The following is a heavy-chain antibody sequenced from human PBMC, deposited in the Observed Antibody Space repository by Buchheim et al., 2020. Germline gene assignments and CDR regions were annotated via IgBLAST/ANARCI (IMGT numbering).Heavy chain of an antibody. V-gene: IGHV3-30*03. D-gene: IGHD6-13*01. J-gene: IGHJ6*02. CDR2: ISFDGSNQ. CDR1: GFTFSSYD. Sequence: QEQLVESGGGVVQPGRSLRLSCAASGFTFSSYDMHWVRQAPGKGLEWVAVISFDGSNQYYVDSVKGRFTISRDNSENSLYLQMNSLRREDTAMYYCAREDAAAGTSRYYYYGMDVWGQGTT. CDR3: AREDAAAGTSRYYYYGMDV.